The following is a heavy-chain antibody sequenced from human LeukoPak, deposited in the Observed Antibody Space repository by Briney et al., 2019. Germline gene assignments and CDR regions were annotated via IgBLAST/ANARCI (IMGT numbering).Heavy chain of an antibody. D-gene: IGHD2-2*01. J-gene: IGHJ3*02. CDR3: ATADCSSTSCHENDAFDI. CDR2: INPNSGGT. CDR1: GYTFTGYY. Sequence: ASVKVSCKASGYTFTGYYMHWVRQAPGQGLEWMGWINPNSGGTNYAQKFQGRVTMTEDTSTDTAYMELSSLRSEDTAVYYCATADCSSTSCHENDAFDIWGQGTMVTVSS. V-gene: IGHV1-2*02.